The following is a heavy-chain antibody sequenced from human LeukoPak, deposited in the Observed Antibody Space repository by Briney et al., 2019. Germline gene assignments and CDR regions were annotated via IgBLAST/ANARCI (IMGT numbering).Heavy chain of an antibody. D-gene: IGHD3-10*01. Sequence: GGSLRLSCAASGFTFDDYAMHWVRQAPGKGLEWVSGISWNSGSIGYADSVKGRFTISRDNAKNSLYLQMNSLRAEDTAVYYCAKVWAHDGSGNPYWHFDLWGRGTLVTVSP. J-gene: IGHJ2*01. CDR1: GFTFDDYA. V-gene: IGHV3-9*01. CDR2: ISWNSGSI. CDR3: AKVWAHDGSGNPYWHFDL.